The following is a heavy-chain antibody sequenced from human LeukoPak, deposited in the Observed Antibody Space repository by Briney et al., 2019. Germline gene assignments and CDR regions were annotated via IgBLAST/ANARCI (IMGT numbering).Heavy chain of an antibody. CDR1: GGSFSGYY. D-gene: IGHD5-24*01. CDR3: ARGRSGNRDGYNLMTSATNFDC. J-gene: IGHJ4*02. CDR2: INHSGST. V-gene: IGHV4-34*01. Sequence: SETLSLTCAVYGGSFSGYYWSWIRQPPGKGLEWIGEINHSGSTNYNPSLKSRVTISVDTSKNQFSLKLSSVTAADTAVYYCARGRSGNRDGYNLMTSATNFDCWGQGTLVTVSS.